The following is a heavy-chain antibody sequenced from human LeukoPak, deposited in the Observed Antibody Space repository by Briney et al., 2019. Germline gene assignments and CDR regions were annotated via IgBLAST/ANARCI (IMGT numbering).Heavy chain of an antibody. CDR1: GFTFSSYA. D-gene: IGHD3-3*01. V-gene: IGHV3-23*01. J-gene: IGHJ4*02. Sequence: GSLRLSCAASGFTFSSYAMSWVRQAPGKGMEWVSAISGSGGSTYYADSVKGRFTISRDNSKNTLYLQMNSLRAEDTAVYYCAKITIFGVVIPTRLDYWGQRTLVTASS. CDR3: AKITIFGVVIPTRLDY. CDR2: ISGSGGST.